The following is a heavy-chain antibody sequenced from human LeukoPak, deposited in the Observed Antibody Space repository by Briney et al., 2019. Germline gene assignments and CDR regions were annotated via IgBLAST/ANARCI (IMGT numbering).Heavy chain of an antibody. J-gene: IGHJ6*02. CDR2: MNPNRGNT. Sequence: ASVKVSCKASGYTFTSYDINWVRQATGQGLEWMGWMNPNRGNTGYAQKFQGRVTMTRNTSISTAYMELSSLRSEDTAVYYCARSSSWYNAPYYYYGMDVWGQGTTVTVSS. V-gene: IGHV1-8*01. CDR1: GYTFTSYD. D-gene: IGHD6-13*01. CDR3: ARSSSWYNAPYYYYGMDV.